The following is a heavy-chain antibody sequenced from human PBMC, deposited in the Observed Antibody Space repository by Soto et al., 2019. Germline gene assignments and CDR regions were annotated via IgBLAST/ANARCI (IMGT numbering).Heavy chain of an antibody. CDR1: GYTFTSTW. V-gene: IGHV1-3*01. J-gene: IGHJ4*02. D-gene: IGHD6-19*01. Sequence: AASVKVSCKASGYTFTSTWMHWVRQAPGQRLEWMGWINAGNGNTKYSQKFQGRVTITRDTSASTAYMELSSLRSEDTAVYYCARIAYSSGFYYFDYWGQGTLVTVSS. CDR3: ARIAYSSGFYYFDY. CDR2: INAGNGNT.